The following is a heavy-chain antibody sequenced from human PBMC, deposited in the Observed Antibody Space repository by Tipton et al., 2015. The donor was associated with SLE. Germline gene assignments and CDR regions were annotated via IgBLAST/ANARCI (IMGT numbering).Heavy chain of an antibody. CDR3: ARETGAEVYDP. D-gene: IGHD7-27*01. CDR1: GGSISGYY. Sequence: ILSLTCTVSGGSISGYYWSWIRQPPGKGLEWIGEINHSGSTNYNPSLKSRVTISVDTSKNQFSLKLSSVTAADTAVYYCARETGAEVYDPWGQGTLVTVSS. J-gene: IGHJ5*02. V-gene: IGHV4-34*01. CDR2: INHSGST.